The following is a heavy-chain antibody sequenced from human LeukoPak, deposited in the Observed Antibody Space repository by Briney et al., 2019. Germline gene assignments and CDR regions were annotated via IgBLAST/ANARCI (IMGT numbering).Heavy chain of an antibody. J-gene: IGHJ4*02. Sequence: SETLSLTCTVSGGSISSSSYYWGWIRQPPGKGLEWIGSIYYSGSTYYNPSLKSRVTISVDTSKNQFSLKLSSVTAADTAVYYCARLGSGWPVYFDYWGQGTLVTVSS. CDR3: ARLGSGWPVYFDY. CDR2: IYYSGST. D-gene: IGHD6-19*01. CDR1: GGSISSSSYY. V-gene: IGHV4-39*07.